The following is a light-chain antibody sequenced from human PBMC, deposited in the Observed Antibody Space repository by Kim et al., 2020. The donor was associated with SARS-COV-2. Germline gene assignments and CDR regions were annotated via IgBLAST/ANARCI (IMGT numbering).Light chain of an antibody. CDR1: QDIATD. V-gene: IGKV3-15*01. CDR3: QKYNAWPET. CDR2: GAT. Sequence: EIVVTQSPDTVSVSPGERVTLSCRASQDIATDLAWYQQMPGQAPRLLIYGATTRVTDIPARSSGSGSGTEFTLTISSLQSEDFAVYFCQKYNAWPETFGKGTKGDIK. J-gene: IGKJ1*01.